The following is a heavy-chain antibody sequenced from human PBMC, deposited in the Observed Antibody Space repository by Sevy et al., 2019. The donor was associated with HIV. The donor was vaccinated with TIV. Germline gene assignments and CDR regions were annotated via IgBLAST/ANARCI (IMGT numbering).Heavy chain of an antibody. CDR1: GFTFSNYD. J-gene: IGHJ6*02. CDR3: AREGGYTDQGMDV. V-gene: IGHV3-48*01. D-gene: IGHD5-12*01. CDR2: IRSDSSRI. Sequence: GGSLRLSCAASGFTFSNYDMNWVRQAPGKGVEWVSYIRSDSSRIYYADSVKGRFTNSKDNAKNSLYVQMNRLRAEDTAVYYCAREGGYTDQGMDVWGQGTTVTVSS.